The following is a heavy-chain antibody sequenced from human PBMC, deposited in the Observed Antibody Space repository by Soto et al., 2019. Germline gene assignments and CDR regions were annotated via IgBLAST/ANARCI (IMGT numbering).Heavy chain of an antibody. V-gene: IGHV3-7*05. CDR1: GFTFSDYW. J-gene: IGHJ3*02. CDR2: IKKDESKK. Sequence: EVQLVESGGGWVQPGESLRLSCAASGFTFSDYWMTWVRQAPGKGLEWVANIKKDESKKSYLDSVRGRFTISRDNARNSMYLPMDSLRAEDTALYYCARDVSPGRGHYYLDAFDMWGQGTMVTVSS. CDR3: ARDVSPGRGHYYLDAFDM. D-gene: IGHD3-22*01.